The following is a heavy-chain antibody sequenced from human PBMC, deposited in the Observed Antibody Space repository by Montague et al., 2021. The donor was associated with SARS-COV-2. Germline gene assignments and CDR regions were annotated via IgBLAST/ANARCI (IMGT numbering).Heavy chain of an antibody. CDR1: GFTFSSYW. CDR3: ARVFPRWLQFDPYFDY. Sequence: SLRLSCAASGFTFSSYWMSWVRHAPGKGLEWVANIKQDGSEKYYVDSVKGRFTISRDNAKNSLYLQMNSLRAEDTAVYYCARVFPRWLQFDPYFDYWGQGTLVTVSS. CDR2: IKQDGSEK. D-gene: IGHD5-24*01. J-gene: IGHJ4*02. V-gene: IGHV3-7*01.